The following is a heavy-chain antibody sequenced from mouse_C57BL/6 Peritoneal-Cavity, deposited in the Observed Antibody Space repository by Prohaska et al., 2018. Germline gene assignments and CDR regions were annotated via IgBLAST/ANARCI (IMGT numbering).Heavy chain of an antibody. CDR1: GYTFTDYY. Sequence: EVQLQQSGPELVKPGASVKISCKASGYTFTDYYMNWVKQSHGKSLEWIGDINPNNGGTSYNQKFKGKATLTVDKSSSTAYMELRSLTSEDSAVYYCAREVRGIYYGYAMDYWGQGTSVTVSS. J-gene: IGHJ4*01. D-gene: IGHD2-1*01. CDR3: AREVRGIYYGYAMDY. V-gene: IGHV1-26*01. CDR2: INPNNGGT.